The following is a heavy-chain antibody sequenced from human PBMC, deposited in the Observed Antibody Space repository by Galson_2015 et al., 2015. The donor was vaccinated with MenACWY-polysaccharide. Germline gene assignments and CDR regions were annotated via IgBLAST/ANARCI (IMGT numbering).Heavy chain of an antibody. J-gene: IGHJ5*02. Sequence: IRQHPEKGLEWIAYIRGSGNSNYNPSLKSRVIISVDTSKNQFSLSLSSVTAADTAMYYCARMPYTVTSFGWFDPWGQGTPVTVSS. V-gene: IGHV4-31*02. CDR2: IRGSGNS. CDR3: ARMPYTVTSFGWFDP. D-gene: IGHD4-17*01.